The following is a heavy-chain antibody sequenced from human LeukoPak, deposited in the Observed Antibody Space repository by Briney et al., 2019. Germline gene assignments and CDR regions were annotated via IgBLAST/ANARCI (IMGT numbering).Heavy chain of an antibody. CDR1: GFTFSSYW. D-gene: IGHD1-26*01. CDR3: SRGLTGGTPYYFEH. J-gene: IGHJ4*02. Sequence: PGGSLRLSCAASGFTFSSYWMHWVRQAPGKGLVWVSRIMSDGSTTSYADSVKGRFTNPRDNAKNTLYLQMNSLRAEDTAVYYCSRGLTGGTPYYFEHWGQGTLVTVSS. V-gene: IGHV3-74*01. CDR2: IMSDGSTT.